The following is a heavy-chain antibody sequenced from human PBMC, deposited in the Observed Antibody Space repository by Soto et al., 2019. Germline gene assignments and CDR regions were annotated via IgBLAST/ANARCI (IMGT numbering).Heavy chain of an antibody. D-gene: IGHD3-10*01. CDR1: GGTFSSYT. J-gene: IGHJ4*02. CDR3: ARERRRGGFDY. CDR2: IIPILALA. Sequence: QAQLVQSGAEVKKPGSSVKVSCKASGGTFSSYTISWVRQAPGQGLEWMGRIIPILALANYAQKFQGRVTITADKSTSTAYMELSSLRSEDTAVYYCARERRRGGFDYWGQGTLVTVSS. V-gene: IGHV1-69*08.